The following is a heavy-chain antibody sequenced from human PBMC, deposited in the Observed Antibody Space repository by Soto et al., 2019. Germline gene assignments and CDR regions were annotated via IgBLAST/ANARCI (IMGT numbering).Heavy chain of an antibody. J-gene: IGHJ3*02. V-gene: IGHV3-53*01. CDR2: IYSGGST. Sequence: GGSLRLSCAASGFTVRSNYMSWVRQAPGKGLEWVSVIYSGGSTYYADSVKGRFTISRDNSKNTLYLQMNSLRAEDTAVYYCARDSRWAGAFDIWGQGTMVTVSS. CDR3: ARDSRWAGAFDI. CDR1: GFTVRSNY. D-gene: IGHD6-19*01.